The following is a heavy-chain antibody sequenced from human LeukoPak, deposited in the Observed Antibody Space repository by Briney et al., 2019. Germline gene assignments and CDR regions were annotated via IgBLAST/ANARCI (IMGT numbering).Heavy chain of an antibody. D-gene: IGHD2-15*01. CDR3: ATRNTGVAATFDS. CDR1: DGSMKSYH. Sequence: SETLSLTCSVSDGSMKSYHWSWIRQPAGKGLEWIGRIYTSGSTDYNPSLMSRVTMSVDTSKNQFSLKLRSMTAADTAVYYCATRNTGVAATFDSWGQGALVTVSS. CDR2: IYTSGST. V-gene: IGHV4-4*07. J-gene: IGHJ4*02.